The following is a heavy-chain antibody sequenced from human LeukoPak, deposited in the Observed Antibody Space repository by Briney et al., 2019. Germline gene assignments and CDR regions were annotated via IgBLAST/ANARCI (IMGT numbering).Heavy chain of an antibody. Sequence: SETLSLTCAVYGGPFSGYYWSWIRQPPGKGLEWIGEINHSGSTNYNPSLKSRVTISVDTSKNQFSLKLSSVTAADTAVYYCARARLTYYYGSGSYTFDYWGQGTLVTVSS. J-gene: IGHJ4*02. CDR3: ARARLTYYYGSGSYTFDY. CDR1: GGPFSGYY. D-gene: IGHD3-10*01. V-gene: IGHV4-34*01. CDR2: INHSGST.